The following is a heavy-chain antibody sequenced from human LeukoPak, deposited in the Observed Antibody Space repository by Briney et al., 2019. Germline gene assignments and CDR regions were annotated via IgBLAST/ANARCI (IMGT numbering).Heavy chain of an antibody. CDR3: AARPGEVAVPYDY. Sequence: GGSLRLSCAASGFTFSSYWMSWVRQAPGKGLEWVSLISRGGDVSYYADSVKGRFTISRDSSKNTLYLRMHSLRAEDTAVYYCAARPGEVAVPYDYWGQGTLVTVSS. CDR1: GFTFSSYW. J-gene: IGHJ4*02. CDR2: ISRGGDVS. D-gene: IGHD2-15*01. V-gene: IGHV3-23*01.